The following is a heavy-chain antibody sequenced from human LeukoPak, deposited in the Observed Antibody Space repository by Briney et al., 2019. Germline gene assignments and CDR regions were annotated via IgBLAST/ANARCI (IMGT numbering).Heavy chain of an antibody. CDR3: ARDIERPVGYYYYYMDV. CDR2: ISYDGSNK. J-gene: IGHJ6*03. D-gene: IGHD1-1*01. V-gene: IGHV3-30*04. Sequence: PGGSLRLSCAASGFTFSSYAMHWVRQAPGKGLEWVAVISYDGSNKYYADSVKGRFTISRDNTKNTLYLQMNSLRAEDTAVYYCARDIERPVGYYYYYMDVWGKGTTVTVSS. CDR1: GFTFSSYA.